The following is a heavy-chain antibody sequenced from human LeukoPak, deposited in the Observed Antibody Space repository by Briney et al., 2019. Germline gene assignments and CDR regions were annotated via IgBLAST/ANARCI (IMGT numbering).Heavy chain of an antibody. J-gene: IGHJ5*02. Sequence: ASVKVSCKASGYTFTGYYMHWVRQAPGQGLEWMGRINHNSGGTNYAQKFQGRVTMTRDTSISTAYMELSRLRPDDTAVYYCARDRGSSSLGPVLYNWFDPWGQGTLVTVSS. V-gene: IGHV1-2*06. D-gene: IGHD6-6*01. CDR1: GYTFTGYY. CDR2: INHNSGGT. CDR3: ARDRGSSSLGPVLYNWFDP.